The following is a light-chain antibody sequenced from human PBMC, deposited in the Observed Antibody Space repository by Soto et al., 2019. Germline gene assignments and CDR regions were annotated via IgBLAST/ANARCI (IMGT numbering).Light chain of an antibody. CDR1: QSISSY. CDR2: AAS. J-gene: IGKJ1*01. Sequence: DIQMTQSPSSLSASVGDRVTITCRASQSISSYLNWYQKKPGKAPKLLIYAASSLQSGVPSRFSGGGSGTDFTLTISSLQPAAFATYYCQHSYGTPRTFGQGTKVDIK. V-gene: IGKV1-39*01. CDR3: QHSYGTPRT.